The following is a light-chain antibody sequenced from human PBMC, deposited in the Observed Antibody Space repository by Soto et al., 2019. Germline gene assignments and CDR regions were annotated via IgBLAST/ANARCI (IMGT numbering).Light chain of an antibody. CDR2: GAS. CDR3: QQYGNSPIT. Sequence: SPGERATLSCRASQSVSSSYLAWYQQKPGQAPRLLIYGASSKATGIPDRFSGSGSGTDFTLTISRLEPEDFAVYYCQQYGNSPITFGQVTRLEIK. CDR1: QSVSSSY. J-gene: IGKJ5*01. V-gene: IGKV3-20*01.